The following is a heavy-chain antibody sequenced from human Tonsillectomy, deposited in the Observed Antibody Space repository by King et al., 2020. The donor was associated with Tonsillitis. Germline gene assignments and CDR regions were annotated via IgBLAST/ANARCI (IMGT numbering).Heavy chain of an antibody. CDR2: IDPRDSYT. V-gene: IGHV5-10-1*03. CDR3: AIGKTYYYGSGPSNFDS. Sequence: VQLVESGAEVKKPGESLRISCKGSGYSFTSYWITWVRQMPGKGLEYMGRIDPRDSYTKYSPSFQGHVTISDDNSISTAYLQWSSLKASDTAMYYCAIGKTYYYGSGPSNFDSWGQGTLVTVSS. J-gene: IGHJ4*02. D-gene: IGHD3-10*01. CDR1: GYSFTSYW.